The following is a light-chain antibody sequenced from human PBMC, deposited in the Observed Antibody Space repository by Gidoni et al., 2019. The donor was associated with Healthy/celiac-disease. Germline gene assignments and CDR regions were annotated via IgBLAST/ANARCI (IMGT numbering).Light chain of an antibody. CDR1: KLGDKY. CDR2: KDS. J-gene: IGLJ1*01. Sequence: SSELTQPPSVSVSPGQTASITCSGDKLGDKYACWYQQKPGQSPVLVIDKDSKRHSGIPERFSGSNSGNTATLTISGTQAMDEADYYCQAWDSSLYVFGTGTKVTVL. CDR3: QAWDSSLYV. V-gene: IGLV3-1*01.